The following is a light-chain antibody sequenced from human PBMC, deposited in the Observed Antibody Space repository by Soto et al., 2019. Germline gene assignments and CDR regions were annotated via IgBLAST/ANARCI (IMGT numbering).Light chain of an antibody. CDR1: QSVSSN. CDR3: QQYNNWPPGT. J-gene: IGKJ2*02. CDR2: GAT. Sequence: EIVMTQFPATLSVSPGERATLSCRASQSVSSNLAWYQQKGGQAPRLLMYGATPRATGVPARFSGSGSGTEFTLNISSPQSEDGAVYYCQQYNNWPPGTFGQGTKLEIK. V-gene: IGKV3-15*01.